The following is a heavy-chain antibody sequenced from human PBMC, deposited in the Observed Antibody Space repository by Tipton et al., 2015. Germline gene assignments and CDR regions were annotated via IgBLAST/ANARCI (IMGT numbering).Heavy chain of an antibody. CDR3: AREVWYYDSSGYDY. Sequence: LSLTCTVSGGFISRGGYHWNWIRQPPGKGLEWIGYIYYSGSTNCNPSLKSRVTISVDTSKNQFSLKLSSVTAADTAVYYCAREVWYYDSSGYDYWGQGTLVIVSS. D-gene: IGHD3-22*01. CDR1: GGFISRGGYH. J-gene: IGHJ4*02. CDR2: IYYSGST. V-gene: IGHV4-61*08.